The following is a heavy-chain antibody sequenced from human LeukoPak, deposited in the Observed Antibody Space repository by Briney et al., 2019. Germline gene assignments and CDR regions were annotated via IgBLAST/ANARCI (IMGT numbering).Heavy chain of an antibody. Sequence: ASVKVSCKASGYTFTSYDINWVRQATGQGLEWMGWMNPNSGNTGYAQKFQGRVTITRNTSISTAYMELSSLRSEDTAVYYCARGRYSSSWYVIYYYYYMDVWGKGTTVTVSS. CDR3: ARGRYSSSWYVIYYYYYMDV. D-gene: IGHD6-13*01. V-gene: IGHV1-8*03. J-gene: IGHJ6*03. CDR2: MNPNSGNT. CDR1: GYTFTSYD.